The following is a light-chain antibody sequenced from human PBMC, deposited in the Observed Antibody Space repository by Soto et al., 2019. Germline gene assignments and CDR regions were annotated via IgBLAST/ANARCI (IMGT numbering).Light chain of an antibody. CDR2: YAS. J-gene: IGKJ5*01. CDR3: QQYNDCPPIT. CDR1: QSVSNN. Sequence: EILMTQSPATLSVSPGERATLSCRASQSVSNNLAWYQQKPGQAPRLLIYYASTRATGIPARFSGSGSGTEFTLTISSLQSEDFALYYCQQYNDCPPITFGQGTRLDIK. V-gene: IGKV3-15*01.